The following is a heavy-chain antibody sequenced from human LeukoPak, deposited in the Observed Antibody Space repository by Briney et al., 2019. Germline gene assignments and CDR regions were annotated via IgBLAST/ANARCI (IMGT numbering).Heavy chain of an antibody. CDR1: GYTFTGYY. Sequence: ASVKVSCKASGYTFTGYYMHWVRQAPGQGLEWRGWINPNSGDTNYAQKFQGRVTMTRDTSLSTAYLDLSRLRSDDTAVYYCARKWLQDWFDPWGQGTLVAVSS. CDR2: INPNSGDT. V-gene: IGHV1-2*02. CDR3: ARKWLQDWFDP. J-gene: IGHJ5*02. D-gene: IGHD5-24*01.